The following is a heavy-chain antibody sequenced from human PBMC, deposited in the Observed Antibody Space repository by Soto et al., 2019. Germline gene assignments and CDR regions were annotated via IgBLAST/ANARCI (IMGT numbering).Heavy chain of an antibody. CDR2: ISSSSSYI. J-gene: IGHJ4*02. Sequence: GGSLRLSCAASGFTFSSYSMNWVRQAPGKGLEWVSSISSSSSYIYYADSVKGRFTISRDNAKNSLYLQMNSLRAEDTAVYYCARGGSQAAGTFDYWGQGTLVTVSS. CDR1: GFTFSSYS. D-gene: IGHD6-13*01. CDR3: ARGGSQAAGTFDY. V-gene: IGHV3-21*01.